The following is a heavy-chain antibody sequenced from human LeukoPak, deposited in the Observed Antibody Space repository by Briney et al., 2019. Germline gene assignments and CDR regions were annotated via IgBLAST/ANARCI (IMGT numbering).Heavy chain of an antibody. V-gene: IGHV3-66*01. J-gene: IGHJ6*02. CDR3: ARDHPLTRYYYGMDV. Sequence: GGSLRLSCAASGFTFSSYAMSWVRQAPGKGLEWVSVIYSGGSTYYADSVKGRFTISRDNSKNTLYLQMNSLRAEDTAVYYCARDHPLTRYYYGMDVWGQGTTVTVSS. CDR1: GFTFSSYA. D-gene: IGHD4-23*01. CDR2: IYSGGST.